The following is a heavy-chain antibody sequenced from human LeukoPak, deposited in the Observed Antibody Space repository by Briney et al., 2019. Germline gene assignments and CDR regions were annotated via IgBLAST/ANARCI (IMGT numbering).Heavy chain of an antibody. CDR3: ARDRYSSGWFDY. V-gene: IGHV3-30*03. CDR1: GFTFSSYG. D-gene: IGHD6-19*01. CDR2: ISYDGSNK. Sequence: GGSLRLSCAASGFTFSSYGMHWVRQAPGKGLEWVAVISYDGSNKYYADSVKGRFTISRDNSKNTLYLQMNSLRAEDTAVYYCARDRYSSGWFDYWGQGTLVTVSS. J-gene: IGHJ4*02.